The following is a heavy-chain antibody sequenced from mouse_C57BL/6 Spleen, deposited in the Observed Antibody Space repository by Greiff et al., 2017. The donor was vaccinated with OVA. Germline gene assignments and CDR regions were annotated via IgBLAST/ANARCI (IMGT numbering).Heavy chain of an antibody. Sequence: VQLVESGPELVKPGASVKISCKASGYAFSSSWMNWVKQRPGKGLEWIGWICPGDGDTNYNGKFKGKATLTADKSYSTAYMQLSSLTSEDSAVYFCAREGKLGLGYYFDYWGQGTTLTVSS. CDR2: ICPGDGDT. V-gene: IGHV1-82*01. D-gene: IGHD4-1*01. CDR3: AREGKLGLGYYFDY. J-gene: IGHJ2*01. CDR1: GYAFSSSW.